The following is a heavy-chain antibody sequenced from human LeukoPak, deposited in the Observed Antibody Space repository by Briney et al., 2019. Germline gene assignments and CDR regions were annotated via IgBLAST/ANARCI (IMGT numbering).Heavy chain of an antibody. V-gene: IGHV3-7*01. Sequence: GGSLRLSCAASGFTFSSYWMSWVRQAPGKGLEWVANIKQDGSEKYYVDSVKGRFTISRDNAKNSLYLQMNSVRAEDTALYYCARALYSSTCDAFDIWGQGTLVTVSS. J-gene: IGHJ3*02. CDR1: GFTFSSYW. CDR3: ARALYSSTCDAFDI. CDR2: IKQDGSEK. D-gene: IGHD6-13*01.